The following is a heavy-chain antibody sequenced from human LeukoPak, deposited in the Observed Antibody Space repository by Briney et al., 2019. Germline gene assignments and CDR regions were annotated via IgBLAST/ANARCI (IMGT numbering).Heavy chain of an antibody. CDR3: ARDEIVATTKANYYYYMDV. CDR2: IKQDGSEK. Sequence: HPGGSLRLSCAAFGFTFSDYGMHWVRQAPGKGLEWVANIKQDGSEKYYVDSVKGRFTISRDNAKNSLYLQMNSLRAEDTAVYYCARDEIVATTKANYYYYMDVWGKGTTVTISS. D-gene: IGHD5-12*01. V-gene: IGHV3-7*01. CDR1: GFTFSDYG. J-gene: IGHJ6*03.